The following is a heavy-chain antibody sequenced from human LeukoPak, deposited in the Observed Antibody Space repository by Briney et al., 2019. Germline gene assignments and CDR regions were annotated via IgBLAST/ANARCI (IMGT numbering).Heavy chain of an antibody. D-gene: IGHD3-10*01. CDR1: GFTFSSYG. CDR2: IRYDGSKK. V-gene: IGHV3-30*02. Sequence: GGSLRLSCAASGFTFSSYGMHWVRQAPGKGLEWVTFIRYDGSKKYYADSVKGRFTISRDNSKNTLYLQMNSLRAEDTAVYYCAKDRGYYFDYWGQGTLVTVSS. CDR3: AKDRGYYFDY. J-gene: IGHJ4*02.